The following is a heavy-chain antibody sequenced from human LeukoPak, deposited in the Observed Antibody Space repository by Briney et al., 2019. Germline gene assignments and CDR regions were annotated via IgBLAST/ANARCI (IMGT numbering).Heavy chain of an antibody. CDR3: GLSTGALPRFDY. V-gene: IGHV3-30-3*01. D-gene: IGHD1-14*01. CDR2: ISYDGSNK. J-gene: IGHJ4*02. Sequence: GGSLRLSCAASGFTFSSYAMHWVRQAPGKGLEWVAFISYDGSNKYYADSVKGRFTISRDNSKNTLYLQMNSLRAEDTAVYYCGLSTGALPRFDYWGQGTLVTVSS. CDR1: GFTFSSYA.